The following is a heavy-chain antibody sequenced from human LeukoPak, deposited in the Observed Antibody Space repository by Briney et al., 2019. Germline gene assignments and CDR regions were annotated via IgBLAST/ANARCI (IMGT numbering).Heavy chain of an antibody. J-gene: IGHJ4*02. D-gene: IGHD1-26*01. CDR3: AKNNLGAIDY. Sequence: GGSLRLSCAASGFTFSSYAMSWVRQAPGKGLEWVSAISGSGGSTYYADSVKGRFTISRDNSKNTVYLQMNSLRDEDTAIYYCAKNNLGAIDYWGQGTLVTVSS. V-gene: IGHV3-23*01. CDR2: ISGSGGST. CDR1: GFTFSSYA.